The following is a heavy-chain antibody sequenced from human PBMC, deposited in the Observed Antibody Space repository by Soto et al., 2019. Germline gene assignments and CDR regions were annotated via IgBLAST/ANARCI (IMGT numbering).Heavy chain of an antibody. Sequence: EVQLVESGGGLVQPGGSLRLSCAASGFTVSSNYMSWVRQAPGKGLEWVSVIYSGGSTYYADSVKGRSTISRDNSKNTLYLQMNSLRAEDTAVYYCARDRSTIYAFDIWGQGTMVTVSS. CDR1: GFTVSSNY. V-gene: IGHV3-66*01. CDR2: IYSGGST. D-gene: IGHD3-3*01. J-gene: IGHJ3*02. CDR3: ARDRSTIYAFDI.